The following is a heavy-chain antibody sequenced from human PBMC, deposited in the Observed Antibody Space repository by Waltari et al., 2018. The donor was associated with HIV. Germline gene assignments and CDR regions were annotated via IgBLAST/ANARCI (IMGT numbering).Heavy chain of an antibody. J-gene: IGHJ5*02. CDR1: GFTFSGYG. D-gene: IGHD3-10*01. Sequence: QVQLVESGGGVVQPGGSLRLSCVASGFTFSGYGMHWVRQGPGKGLEWVTFIRYDGSSESYLRSVKGRFTISRDNSKNIVYLQMNSLRPEDTAIYYCSKDLLTNIRGGAFDPWGQGTLDTVSS. CDR2: IRYDGSSE. CDR3: SKDLLTNIRGGAFDP. V-gene: IGHV3-30*02.